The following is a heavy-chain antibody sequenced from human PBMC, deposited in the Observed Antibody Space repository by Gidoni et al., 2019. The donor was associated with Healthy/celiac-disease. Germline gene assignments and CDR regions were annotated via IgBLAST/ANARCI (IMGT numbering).Heavy chain of an antibody. J-gene: IGHJ3*02. V-gene: IGHV3-23*01. CDR3: AKDIISLRYFDWLSDDAFDI. CDR1: GFPFSSYA. Sequence: EVQLLESGGGLVQPGGSLRLSCAASGFPFSSYAMSWVRQAPGKGLEWVSAISGSGGSTYYADSVKGRFTISRDNSKNTLYLQMNSLRAEDTAVYYCAKDIISLRYFDWLSDDAFDIWGQGTMVTVSS. CDR2: ISGSGGST. D-gene: IGHD3-9*01.